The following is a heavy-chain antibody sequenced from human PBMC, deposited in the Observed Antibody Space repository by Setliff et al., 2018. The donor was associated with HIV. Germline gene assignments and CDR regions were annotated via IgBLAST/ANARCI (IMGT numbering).Heavy chain of an antibody. V-gene: IGHV4-4*07. J-gene: IGHJ4*02. Sequence: SETLSLTCTVSGGSISGFYWSWIRQSAGKGLEWIGRIRTSGSTNYNPSLRSRVTMSLDTSKNNFSLKLSSVTAADTAVYYCARDVLDLVISVYGFWGQGIPVTVSS. CDR1: GGSISGFY. D-gene: IGHD3-22*01. CDR3: ARDVLDLVISVYGF. CDR2: IRTSGST.